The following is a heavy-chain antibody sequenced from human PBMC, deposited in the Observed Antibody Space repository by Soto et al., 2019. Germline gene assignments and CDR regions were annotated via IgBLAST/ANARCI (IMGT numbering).Heavy chain of an antibody. Sequence: QVQLQESGPGLVKPSETLSLTCTISGGSITPYYWSWIRQPPGKGLEWVGYIYYSGSTSYNPSLKSRVPRSLETSKSQFSLRLSSVTAADTAVYYCARLGYYYQSLDPWGPGTLFTVSS. CDR3: ARLGYYYQSLDP. CDR1: GGSITPYY. V-gene: IGHV4-59*08. J-gene: IGHJ5*02. D-gene: IGHD3-22*01. CDR2: IYYSGST.